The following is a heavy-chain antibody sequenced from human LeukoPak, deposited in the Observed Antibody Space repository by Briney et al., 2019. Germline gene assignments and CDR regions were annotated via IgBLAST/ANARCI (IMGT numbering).Heavy chain of an antibody. CDR3: ARGRVSSSTWYSTYYYFFYMDF. CDR1: DDSITMYY. Sequence: SETLSLTCTVSDDSITMYYWTWVRQPPGKGLEWIGYVDHTGTTNFNPSLNGRVSISRDTSKNFFSLRLRSVTAADTAVYFCARGRVSSSTWYSTYYYFFYMDFWGKGTTVTVSS. J-gene: IGHJ6*03. V-gene: IGHV4-59*01. D-gene: IGHD4-11*01. CDR2: VDHTGTT.